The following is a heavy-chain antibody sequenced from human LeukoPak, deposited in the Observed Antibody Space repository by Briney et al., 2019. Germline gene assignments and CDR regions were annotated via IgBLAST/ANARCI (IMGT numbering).Heavy chain of an antibody. J-gene: IGHJ3*02. D-gene: IGHD3-3*01. V-gene: IGHV4-61*02. Sequence: PSETLSLTCTVSGGSISSGSYYWSWIRQPAGKGLEWIGRIYTSGSTNYNPSLKSRVTISVDTSKNQFSLKLSSVTAADTAVYYCARERSNYDFWSGYYTGDAFDIWGQGTMVTVSS. CDR2: IYTSGST. CDR1: GGSISSGSYY. CDR3: ARERSNYDFWSGYYTGDAFDI.